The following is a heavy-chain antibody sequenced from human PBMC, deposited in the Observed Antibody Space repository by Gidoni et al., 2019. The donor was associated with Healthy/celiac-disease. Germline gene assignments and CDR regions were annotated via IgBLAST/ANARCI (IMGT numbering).Heavy chain of an antibody. CDR2: RWYDGSNK. D-gene: IGHD5-12*01. CDR3: ARVNVDIVTTRWDYYYGMDV. J-gene: IGHJ6*02. V-gene: IGHV3-33*01. CDR1: GFTSSSYG. Sequence: QVQLVESGGGVVQSGRSLRLSCAAYGFTSSSYGMHWVRQAPGKGLEWVAVRWYDGSNKYYADSVKGRFTISRDNSKLTLYLLMNSLRAEDTAVYYCARVNVDIVTTRWDYYYGMDVWCQGTTVTVSS.